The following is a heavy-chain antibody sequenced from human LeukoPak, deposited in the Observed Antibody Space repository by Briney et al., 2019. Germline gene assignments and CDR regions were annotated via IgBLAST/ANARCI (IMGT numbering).Heavy chain of an antibody. CDR3: ARGIIGTFDF. CDR1: GASISSSSYY. Sequence: PSETLSLTCTVSGASISSSSYYGAWIRQPPGKGLEWIGSIYFIGSTYYNTSLKSRVTISVDTSENQFSLNLSSVTAADTAVYYCARGIIGTFDFWGQGILVSVSS. D-gene: IGHD1-7*01. V-gene: IGHV4-39*02. J-gene: IGHJ4*02. CDR2: IYFIGST.